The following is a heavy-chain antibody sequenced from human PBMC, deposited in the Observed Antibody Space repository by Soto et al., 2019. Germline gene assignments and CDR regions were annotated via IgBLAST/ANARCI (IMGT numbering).Heavy chain of an antibody. CDR2: ISSDGNSK. D-gene: IGHD3-10*01. J-gene: IGHJ4*02. V-gene: IGHV3-30*18. Sequence: GGSLRLSCAASGLTFRAAGMHWVRQAPGKGLEWVAFISSDGNSKYYADSVKGRFTISRDDSMNSPYLQMNTLRAEDSAVYYCAKDKGVTSLDYWGQGTLVTVSS. CDR1: GLTFRAAG. CDR3: AKDKGVTSLDY.